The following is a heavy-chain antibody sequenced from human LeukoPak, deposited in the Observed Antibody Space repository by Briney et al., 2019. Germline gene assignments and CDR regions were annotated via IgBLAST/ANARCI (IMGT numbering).Heavy chain of an antibody. CDR2: ISTSSGTI. D-gene: IGHD5-18*01. Sequence: PGGSLRLSCEVSGFTFSSYSMNWVRQAPGKGLEWVSYISTSSGTIYYADSVKGRFTISRDNSKNTLYLQMNSLRAEDTAVYYCARAGIQLWPHDAFDIWGQGTMVTVSS. J-gene: IGHJ3*02. CDR1: GFTFSSYS. CDR3: ARAGIQLWPHDAFDI. V-gene: IGHV3-48*01.